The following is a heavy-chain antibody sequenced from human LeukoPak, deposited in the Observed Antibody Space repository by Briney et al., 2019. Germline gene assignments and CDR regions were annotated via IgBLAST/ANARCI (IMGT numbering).Heavy chain of an antibody. V-gene: IGHV3-66*01. CDR1: GFTVSSNY. Sequence: GGSLRLPCAASGFTVSSNYMSWVRQAPGKGLEWVSVIYSGGSTYYADSVKGRFTISRDNSKNTLYLQMNSLRAEDTAVYYCARELVTTYATFDYWGQGTLVTVSS. D-gene: IGHD4-17*01. J-gene: IGHJ4*02. CDR2: IYSGGST. CDR3: ARELVTTYATFDY.